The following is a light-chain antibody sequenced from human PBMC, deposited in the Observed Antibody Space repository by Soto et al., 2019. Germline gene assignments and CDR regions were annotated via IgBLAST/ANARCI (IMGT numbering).Light chain of an antibody. CDR1: QSISSW. CDR2: DAS. V-gene: IGKV1-5*01. Sequence: DIQMTQSPSTLSASVGDRVTLTCRASQSISSWLAWYQQKPGKAPKLLIYDASSLESGVPSRFSGSGSGTEFTLTISSLQTDDFATYYCQQYNSYSGTVGQGTKVDIK. CDR3: QQYNSYSGT. J-gene: IGKJ1*01.